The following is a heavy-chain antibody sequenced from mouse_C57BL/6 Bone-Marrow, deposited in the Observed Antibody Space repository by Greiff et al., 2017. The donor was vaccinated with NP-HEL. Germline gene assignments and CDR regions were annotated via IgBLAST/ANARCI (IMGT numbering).Heavy chain of an antibody. J-gene: IGHJ4*01. V-gene: IGHV5-16*01. Sequence: EVMFVESEGGLVQPGSSMKLSCTASGFTFSDYYMAWVRQVPEKGLEWVAKINYDGSSTYYLDSLKSRFIISRDNAKNILYLQMSSLKSEDTATYYCARAGYYYAMDYWGQGTSVTVSS. CDR1: GFTFSDYY. CDR3: ARAGYYYAMDY. CDR2: INYDGSST.